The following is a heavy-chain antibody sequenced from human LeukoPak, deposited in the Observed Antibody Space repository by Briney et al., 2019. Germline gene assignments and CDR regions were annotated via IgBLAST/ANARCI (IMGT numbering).Heavy chain of an antibody. Sequence: WASVKVSCKASGYTFTGYYMHWVRQAPGQGLEWMGWINPNSGGTNYAQKFQGRVTMTRDTSISTAYMELSRLRSDDTAVYYCARLLPAAISGYNWFDPWGQGTLVTVSS. CDR3: ARLLPAAISGYNWFDP. CDR1: GYTFTGYY. J-gene: IGHJ5*02. V-gene: IGHV1-2*02. CDR2: INPNSGGT. D-gene: IGHD2-2*02.